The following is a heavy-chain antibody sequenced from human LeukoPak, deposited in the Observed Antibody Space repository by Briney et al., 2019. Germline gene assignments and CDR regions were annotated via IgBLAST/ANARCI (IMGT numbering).Heavy chain of an antibody. Sequence: SVKVSCKASGGTLSSYAISWVRQAPGQGLEWMGGIIPIFGTANYAQKFQGRVTITADESTSTAYMELSSLRSEDTAVYYCARVPRQGYYYDSSGYPNWFDPWGQGTLVTVSS. V-gene: IGHV1-69*13. CDR2: IIPIFGTA. D-gene: IGHD3-22*01. CDR1: GGTLSSYA. CDR3: ARVPRQGYYYDSSGYPNWFDP. J-gene: IGHJ5*02.